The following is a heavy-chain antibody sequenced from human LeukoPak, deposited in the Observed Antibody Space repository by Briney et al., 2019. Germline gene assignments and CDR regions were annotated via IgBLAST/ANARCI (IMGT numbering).Heavy chain of an antibody. J-gene: IGHJ5*02. V-gene: IGHV4-31*03. D-gene: IGHD1-26*01. CDR2: IYYSGST. Sequence: SETLSLTCTVSGGSISSGGYYWSWIRQHPGKGLEWIGYIYYSGSTYYNPSLKSRVTISVDTSKNQFSLKLSSVTAADTAVYYCARESSAFGRRTHWFDPWGQGTPVTVSS. CDR3: ARESSAFGRRTHWFDP. CDR1: GGSISSGGYY.